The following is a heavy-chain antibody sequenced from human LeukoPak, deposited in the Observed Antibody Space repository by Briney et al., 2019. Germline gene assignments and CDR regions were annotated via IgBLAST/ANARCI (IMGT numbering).Heavy chain of an antibody. CDR1: GFTFSSYE. CDR2: ISSSGSTI. J-gene: IGHJ4*02. CDR3: AKDFPDIVATIFDY. Sequence: GGTLRLSCAASGFTFSSYEMNWVRQAPGKGLEWVSYISSSGSTIYYADSVKGRFTISRDNSKNTLYLQMNSLRAEDTAVYYCAKDFPDIVATIFDYWGQGTLVTVSS. D-gene: IGHD5-12*01. V-gene: IGHV3-48*03.